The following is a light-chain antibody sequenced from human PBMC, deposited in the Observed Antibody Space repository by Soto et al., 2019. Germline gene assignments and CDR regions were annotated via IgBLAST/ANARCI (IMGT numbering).Light chain of an antibody. CDR3: QQFYSTPPT. CDR1: QTINHN. V-gene: IGKV3-15*01. Sequence: VMTQAPATLSVSPGERATLSCRAIQTINHNVAWYQLKDGKVPRLVIYCASTRSTDIPARFSGTGSGTEFPLTISSLQSEDFAHYHCQQFYSTPPTFGQGTKVDI. J-gene: IGKJ1*01. CDR2: CAS.